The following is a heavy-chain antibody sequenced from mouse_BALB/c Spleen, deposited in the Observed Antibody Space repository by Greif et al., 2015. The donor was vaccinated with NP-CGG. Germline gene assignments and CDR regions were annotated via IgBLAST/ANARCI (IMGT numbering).Heavy chain of an antibody. CDR3: ARRRDYDGYSFDY. CDR1: GFSLTSYG. CDR2: IWAGGST. D-gene: IGHD2-3*01. Sequence: QVQLQQSGPGLVAPSQSLSITCTVSGFSLTSYGVHWVRQPPGKGLEWLGVIWAGGSTNYNSALMSRLSISKDNSKSQVFLKMNSLQTDDTAMYYCARRRDYDGYSFDYWGQGTTLTVSS. V-gene: IGHV2-9*02. J-gene: IGHJ2*01.